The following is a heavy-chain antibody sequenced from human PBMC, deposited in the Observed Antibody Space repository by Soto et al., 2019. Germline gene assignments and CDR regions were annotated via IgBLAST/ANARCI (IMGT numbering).Heavy chain of an antibody. Sequence: PGGSLRLSCAASGFTFSNYAMHWVRQAPGKGLEWVALTSYDGNNEYYTDSVKGRFTISRDGSKNTLFLQMNSPRPEDTAVYYCAKDKGVFNWATSYFDYWGQGALVTVSS. J-gene: IGHJ4*02. D-gene: IGHD1-1*01. CDR1: GFTFSNYA. CDR2: TSYDGNNE. CDR3: AKDKGVFNWATSYFDY. V-gene: IGHV3-30*18.